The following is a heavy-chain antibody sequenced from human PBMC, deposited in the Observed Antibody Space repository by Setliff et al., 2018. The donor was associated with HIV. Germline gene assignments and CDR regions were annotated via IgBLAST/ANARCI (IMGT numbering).Heavy chain of an antibody. CDR2: VGNRLSQGTT. D-gene: IGHD6-19*01. CDR1: GFTFGDYV. CDR3: TRDQWLVPGGYFDL. J-gene: IGHJ2*01. V-gene: IGHV3-49*04. Sequence: PGESLKISCTASGFTFGDYVMSWARQAPGKGLEWVGFVGNRLSQGTTQYAAAVKGRFVISRDDSKGIVYLQMRSLTTEDTAVYYCTRDQWLVPGGYFDLWGRGTLVTVSS.